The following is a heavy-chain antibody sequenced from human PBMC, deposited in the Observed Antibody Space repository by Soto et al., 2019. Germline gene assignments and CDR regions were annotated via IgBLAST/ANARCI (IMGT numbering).Heavy chain of an antibody. V-gene: IGHV4-59*05. CDR3: ARSGSGLYYFDY. J-gene: IGHJ4*02. CDR1: GGSIIDYY. CDR2: IYSSGNT. Sequence: PSETLSLTCTVSGGSIIDYYWSWIRQPPGKGLEWIGSIYSSGNTYYNPSLESRVTISVDTSKNQASLKLSSVTAADTAVYYCARSGSGLYYFDYLGLGTLVTVS. D-gene: IGHD6-19*01.